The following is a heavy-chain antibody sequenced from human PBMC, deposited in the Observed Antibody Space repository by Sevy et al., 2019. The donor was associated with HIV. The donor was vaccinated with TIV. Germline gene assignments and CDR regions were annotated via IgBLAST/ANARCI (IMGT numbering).Heavy chain of an antibody. Sequence: GGSLRLSCAASGFILSSYGMHWVRQAPGKGLEWVAVISDDGSNKYYADSVKGRFTISRDNSKNTLYLQMNSLRAEDTAVYYCAKGGLGYGSGSYLDYWGQGALVTVSS. V-gene: IGHV3-30*18. CDR1: GFILSSYG. D-gene: IGHD3-10*01. J-gene: IGHJ4*02. CDR2: ISDDGSNK. CDR3: AKGGLGYGSGSYLDY.